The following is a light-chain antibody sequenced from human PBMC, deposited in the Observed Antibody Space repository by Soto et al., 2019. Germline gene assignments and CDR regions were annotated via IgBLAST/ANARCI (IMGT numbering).Light chain of an antibody. CDR3: QEYHSYS. CDR1: QSVSSW. CDR2: KAS. Sequence: DIQMTQSPSTLSAALGDRVTITCRASQSVSSWLAWYQQKPGKAPKLLIYKASSLESGVPPRFSGSGSGTEFPLTISCLQPEDFATYYCQEYHSYSFGQGTKLELK. V-gene: IGKV1-5*03. J-gene: IGKJ2*01.